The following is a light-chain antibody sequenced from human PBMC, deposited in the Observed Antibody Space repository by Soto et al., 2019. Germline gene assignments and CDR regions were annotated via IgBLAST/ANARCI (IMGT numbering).Light chain of an antibody. Sequence: QSVLTQPPSASGTPGQRVTISCSGSSSNIGDNSAYWFQQLPGTAPKLLIYRSTQRPSGVPDRFSGSKSGTSASLAISGLRSEDEADYYCAAWDGRLSAGVFGGGTKVTVL. J-gene: IGLJ3*02. CDR3: AAWDGRLSAGV. CDR1: SSNIGDNS. V-gene: IGLV1-47*01. CDR2: RST.